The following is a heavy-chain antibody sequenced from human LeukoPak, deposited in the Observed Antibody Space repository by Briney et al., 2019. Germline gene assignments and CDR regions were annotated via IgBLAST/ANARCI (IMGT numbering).Heavy chain of an antibody. CDR2: INTDGSNT. CDR3: ARDASLYYVDH. V-gene: IGHV3-74*01. Sequence: GGSLRLSCAASGFSFSSSWMHWVRQAPGRGLVWVSRINTDGSNTDCADSVKGRFTISRDNAKKTLYLEMNSLTAEDTAIYYCARDASLYYVDHWGQGTLVTVSS. CDR1: GFSFSSSW. J-gene: IGHJ4*02.